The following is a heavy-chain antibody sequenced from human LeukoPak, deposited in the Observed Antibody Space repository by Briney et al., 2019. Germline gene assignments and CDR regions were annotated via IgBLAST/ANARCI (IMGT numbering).Heavy chain of an antibody. CDR3: ARSERGSSPLYMDV. V-gene: IGHV4-59*01. Sequence: SETLSLTCTVSGGSISSYYWSWIRQPPGKGLEWIGYIYYSGSTNYNPSLKSRVTISVDTPKNQFSLKLSSVTAADTAVYYCARSERGSSPLYMDVWGKGTTVTVSS. J-gene: IGHJ6*03. D-gene: IGHD6-6*01. CDR1: GGSISSYY. CDR2: IYYSGST.